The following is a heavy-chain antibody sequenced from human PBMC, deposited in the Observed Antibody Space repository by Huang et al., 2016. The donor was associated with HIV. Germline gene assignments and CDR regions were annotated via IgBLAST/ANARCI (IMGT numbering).Heavy chain of an antibody. CDR2: IYYSGST. D-gene: IGHD5-12*01. CDR3: ARAVWEGGCDYAFDY. Sequence: QVQLQESGPGLVKPSQTLSLTCTVSGGSISSGGYYWSWIRQPPGKGLEWIGYIYYSGSTYYNPSLKSRVTISVDTSKNQFSLKLSSVTAADTAVYYCARAVWEGGCDYAFDYWGQGTLVTVSS. J-gene: IGHJ4*02. V-gene: IGHV4-30-4*08. CDR1: GGSISSGGYY.